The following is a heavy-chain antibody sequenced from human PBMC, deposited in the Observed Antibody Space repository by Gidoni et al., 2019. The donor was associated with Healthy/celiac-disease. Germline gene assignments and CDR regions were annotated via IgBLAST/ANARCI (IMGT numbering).Heavy chain of an antibody. D-gene: IGHD3-22*01. CDR1: GFTFSSYP. V-gene: IGHV3-23*01. J-gene: IGHJ5*02. Sequence: EVQLLESGGGLVQPGGSLRLSCAASGFTFSSYPMSWVRQAPGKGLEWVSAISGSGGSTYYADSVKGRFTISRDNSKNTLYLQMNSLRAEDTAVYYCAKDQEFYYDSPHGRFDPWGQGTLVTVSS. CDR2: ISGSGGST. CDR3: AKDQEFYYDSPHGRFDP.